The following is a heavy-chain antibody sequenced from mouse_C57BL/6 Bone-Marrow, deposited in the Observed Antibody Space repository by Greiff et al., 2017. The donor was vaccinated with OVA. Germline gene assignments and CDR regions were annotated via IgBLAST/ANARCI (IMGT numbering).Heavy chain of an antibody. CDR1: GYTFTSYW. CDR2: IDPSDSYT. Sequence: VQLQQPGAELVRPGTSVKLSCKASGYTFTSYWMHWVKQRPGQGLEWIGVIDPSDSYTNYNQKFKGKATLTVDTSSSTAYMQLSSLTSEDSAVYYCAVYGSSFHWYFDVWGTGTTVTVSS. D-gene: IGHD1-1*01. J-gene: IGHJ1*03. V-gene: IGHV1-59*01. CDR3: AVYGSSFHWYFDV.